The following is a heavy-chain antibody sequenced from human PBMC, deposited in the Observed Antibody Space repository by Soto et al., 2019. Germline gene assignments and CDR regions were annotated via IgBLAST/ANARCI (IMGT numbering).Heavy chain of an antibody. CDR1: GGSISSGDYY. J-gene: IGHJ4*02. CDR2: IYYSGST. Sequence: QVQLQESGPGLVKPSRTLSLTCTVSGGSISSGDYYWSWLRQPPGKGLEWIGYIYYSGSTYYNPSLKSRVTISVDTSKNQFSLKLSSVTAADTAVYYCAREATIAARLDSWGQGTLVTVSS. CDR3: AREATIAARLDS. D-gene: IGHD6-6*01. V-gene: IGHV4-30-4*01.